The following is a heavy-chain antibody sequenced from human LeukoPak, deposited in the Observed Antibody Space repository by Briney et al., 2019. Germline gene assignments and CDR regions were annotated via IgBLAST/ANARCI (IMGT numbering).Heavy chain of an antibody. Sequence: GGSLRLSCAASGFTFSTYGMHWVRQAPGKGLERVALISYDGGKKYYADSVKGRFTISRDNSKNTLYLRMNSLRADDTAVYYCAREALTVTTFGPFDSWGQGTLVAVSS. J-gene: IGHJ4*02. CDR2: ISYDGGKK. V-gene: IGHV3-30*03. CDR3: AREALTVTTFGPFDS. D-gene: IGHD4-17*01. CDR1: GFTFSTYG.